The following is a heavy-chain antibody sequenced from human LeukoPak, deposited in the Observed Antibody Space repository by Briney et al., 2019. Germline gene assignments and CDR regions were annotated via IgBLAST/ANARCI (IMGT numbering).Heavy chain of an antibody. CDR1: GGSFSGYY. D-gene: IGHD6-13*01. CDR3: ARAPSWYPYNWFDP. CDR2: INHSGST. J-gene: IGHJ5*02. V-gene: IGHV4-34*01. Sequence: SETLSLTCAVYGGSFSGYYWSWIRQPPGKGLEWIGEINHSGSTNYNPSLKSRVTISVDTSKNQSSLKLSSVTAADTAVYYCARAPSWYPYNWFDPWGQGTLVTASS.